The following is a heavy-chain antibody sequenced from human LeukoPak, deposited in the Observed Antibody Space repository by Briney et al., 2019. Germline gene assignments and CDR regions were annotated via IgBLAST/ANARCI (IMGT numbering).Heavy chain of an antibody. J-gene: IGHJ4*02. CDR1: GGSISNYY. V-gene: IGHV4-59*01. CDR2: IYKSGST. Sequence: SETLSLTCTVSGGSISNYYCSWIRQSPGKGLEWIGYIYKSGSTNYNPSLKSRVTMSVDSSKNQFSLKLSSVTAADTAVYYCARDRGFTWWGQGNLVTVSS. D-gene: IGHD5-12*01. CDR3: ARDRGFTW.